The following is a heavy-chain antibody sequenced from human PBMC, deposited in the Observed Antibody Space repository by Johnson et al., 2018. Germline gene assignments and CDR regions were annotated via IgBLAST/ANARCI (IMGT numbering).Heavy chain of an antibody. J-gene: IGHJ6*02. CDR2: INPSGGST. V-gene: IGHV1-46*01. Sequence: QVQLVQSGAEVKKPGASVKVSCKASGYTFTSYYMHWVRQAPGQGLEWMGIINPSGGSTSYAQKFQGRVTMTRDTSTRTVYMELSSLRSEDTAVYYCARDPGRPKCSGGSCSRYGMDVWGQGTTVTVSS. CDR3: ARDPGRPKCSGGSCSRYGMDV. D-gene: IGHD2-15*01. CDR1: GYTFTSYY.